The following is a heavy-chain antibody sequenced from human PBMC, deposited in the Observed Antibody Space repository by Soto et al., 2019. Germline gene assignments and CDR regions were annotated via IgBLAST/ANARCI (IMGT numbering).Heavy chain of an antibody. Sequence: ASVKVSCKASGYTFTGYYMHWVRQAPGKGLEWMGWINPNSGGTNYAQKFQGWVTMTRYTSISTAYMELSRLRSDDTAVYYCARARGDIGAFDIWGQGTMVTVSS. J-gene: IGHJ3*02. V-gene: IGHV1-2*04. CDR2: INPNSGGT. CDR1: GYTFTGYY. D-gene: IGHD5-12*01. CDR3: ARARGDIGAFDI.